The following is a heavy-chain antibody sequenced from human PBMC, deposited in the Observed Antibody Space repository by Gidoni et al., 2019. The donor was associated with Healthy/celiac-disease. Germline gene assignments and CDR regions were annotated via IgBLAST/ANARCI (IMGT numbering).Heavy chain of an antibody. CDR1: GCTFSRYA. CDR3: AKATEGWDIVVVVAATY. Sequence: EVQRLESGGGLVQPGGSLRLSWAASGCTFSRYAMCWVRQAPGKGLGWVSAISGSGGSTYSADSVKGRFTISRDNSKNTLYLQMNSLRAEDTAVYYCAKATEGWDIVVVVAATYWGQGTLVTVSS. J-gene: IGHJ4*02. D-gene: IGHD2-15*01. CDR2: ISGSGGST. V-gene: IGHV3-23*01.